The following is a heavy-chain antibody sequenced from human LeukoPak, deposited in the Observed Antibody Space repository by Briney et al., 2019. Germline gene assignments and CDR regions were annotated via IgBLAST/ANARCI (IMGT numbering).Heavy chain of an antibody. CDR1: GYTSTGYY. D-gene: IGHD2-15*01. Sequence: ASVKVSCKASGYTSTGYYMHWVRQAPGQGLEWMGWINPNSGGTNYAQKFQGRVTMTRDTSISTAYMELSRLRSDDTAVYYCASQTGYCSGGSCPEYYFDYWGQGTLVTVSS. CDR3: ASQTGYCSGGSCPEYYFDY. V-gene: IGHV1-2*02. CDR2: INPNSGGT. J-gene: IGHJ4*02.